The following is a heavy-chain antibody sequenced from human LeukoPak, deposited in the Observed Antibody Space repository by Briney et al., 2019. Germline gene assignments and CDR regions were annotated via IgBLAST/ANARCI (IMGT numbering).Heavy chain of an antibody. Sequence: GGSLRLSCAASGFTFSSYAMHWVRQAPGKGLEWVAVISYDGSNNYYADSVKGRFTISRDNSKNTLYLQMNSLRAEDTAVYYCARDLGIVVVTTLVYWGQGTLVTVSS. CDR3: ARDLGIVVVTTLVY. CDR2: ISYDGSNN. CDR1: GFTFSSYA. V-gene: IGHV3-30*04. J-gene: IGHJ4*02. D-gene: IGHD3-22*01.